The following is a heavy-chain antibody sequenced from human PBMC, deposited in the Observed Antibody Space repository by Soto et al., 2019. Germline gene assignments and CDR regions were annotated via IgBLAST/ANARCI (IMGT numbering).Heavy chain of an antibody. CDR2: INHSGST. CDR1: GGSFSGYY. D-gene: IGHD6-13*01. Sequence: QVQLQQWGAGLLKPSETLSLTCAVYGGSFSGYYWSWIRQPPGKGLEWIGEINHSGSTNYNPSLKSRVTISVDTAKNQFSLKLSSVSAADTAVYYCARVSGSSSWYLRVYGMDVWGQGTTVTVSS. J-gene: IGHJ6*02. CDR3: ARVSGSSSWYLRVYGMDV. V-gene: IGHV4-34*01.